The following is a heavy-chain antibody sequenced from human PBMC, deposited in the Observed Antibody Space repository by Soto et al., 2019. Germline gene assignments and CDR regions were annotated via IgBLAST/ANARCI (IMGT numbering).Heavy chain of an antibody. V-gene: IGHV3-23*01. J-gene: IGHJ4*02. CDR1: GFTFSSYA. D-gene: IGHD1-20*01. CDR2: ISGSGGST. CDR3: AKGLSITGTKTVYFDY. Sequence: GGSLKLSCAASGFTFSSYAMSWVRQAPGKGLEWVSAISGSGGSTYYADSVKGRFTISRDNSKNTLYLQMNSLRAEDTAVYYCAKGLSITGTKTVYFDYWGQGTLVTVSS.